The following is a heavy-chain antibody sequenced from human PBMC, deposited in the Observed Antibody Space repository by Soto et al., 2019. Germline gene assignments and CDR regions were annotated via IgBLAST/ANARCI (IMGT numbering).Heavy chain of an antibody. CDR3: ARGTYCGGDCIPCQIAKGHFDL. Sequence: QVHLVESGGGVVQPGRSLRLSCAASGFSFSDYSMNWVRQAPGKGLEWVAVVSYDGSNKDYVGSVKGRFTISRDNPKTTVYLQMNGLRPEDTAEYYCARGTYCGGDCIPCQIAKGHFDLWGRGTLVIVSS. J-gene: IGHJ2*01. CDR2: VSYDGSNK. CDR1: GFSFSDYS. V-gene: IGHV3-30*03. D-gene: IGHD2-21*02.